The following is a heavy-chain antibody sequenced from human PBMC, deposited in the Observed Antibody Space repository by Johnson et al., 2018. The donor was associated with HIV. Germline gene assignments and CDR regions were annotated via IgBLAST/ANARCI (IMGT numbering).Heavy chain of an antibody. Sequence: VQLVESGGGVVQPGGSLRLSCAASGFTFHSYVMTWVRQAPGQGLEWVSTITGSAATTYYADSVKGRFTISRDNSKNTLYLQMTSLRADDTAVYYCARAYMSSGSYYDAFDIWGQGTMVIVSS. D-gene: IGHD1-26*01. J-gene: IGHJ3*02. CDR2: ITGSAATT. CDR3: ARAYMSSGSYYDAFDI. CDR1: GFTFHSYV. V-gene: IGHV3-23*04.